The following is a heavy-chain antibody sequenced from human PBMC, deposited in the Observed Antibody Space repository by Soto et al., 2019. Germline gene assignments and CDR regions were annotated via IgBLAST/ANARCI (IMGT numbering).Heavy chain of an antibody. CDR3: ARGDSRSTGDPVHYY. Sequence: SGKVSCKASGYTFNPCVIHWPQLAPGQKLAWMGWINAASANTRYSQRFLGRVSITGDRYASTDYMELSSLRGEDTAVYYSARGDSRSTGDPVHYY. J-gene: IGHJ6*01. V-gene: IGHV1-3*01. D-gene: IGHD1-26*01. CDR2: INAASANT. CDR1: GYTFNPCV.